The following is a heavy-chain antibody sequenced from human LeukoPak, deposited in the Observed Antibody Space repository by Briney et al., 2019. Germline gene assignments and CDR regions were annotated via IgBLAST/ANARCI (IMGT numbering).Heavy chain of an antibody. CDR2: IYYSGST. J-gene: IGHJ5*02. CDR3: ARAGLGYCSSTSCLKPRFDP. CDR1: GGSISSYY. Sequence: PSETLSLTCTVSGGSISSYYWSWIRQPPGKGLEWIGYIYYSGSTNYNPSLKSRVTISVDTSKNQFSLKLSSVTAADTAVYYCARAGLGYCSSTSCLKPRFDPWGQGTLVTVSS. D-gene: IGHD2-2*01. V-gene: IGHV4-59*12.